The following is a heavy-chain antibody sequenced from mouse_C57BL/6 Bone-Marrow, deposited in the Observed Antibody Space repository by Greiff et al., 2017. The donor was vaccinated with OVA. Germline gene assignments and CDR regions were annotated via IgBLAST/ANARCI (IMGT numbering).Heavy chain of an antibody. Sequence: EVQLVESEGGLVQPGSSMKLSCTASGFTFSDYYMAWVRQVPEKGLEWVANINYDGSSTYYLDSLKSRFIISRDNAKNILYLQMSSLKSEDTATYYCARGDYFYAMDYWGQGTSVTVSS. J-gene: IGHJ4*01. V-gene: IGHV5-16*01. CDR1: GFTFSDYY. CDR2: INYDGSST. D-gene: IGHD2-13*01. CDR3: ARGDYFYAMDY.